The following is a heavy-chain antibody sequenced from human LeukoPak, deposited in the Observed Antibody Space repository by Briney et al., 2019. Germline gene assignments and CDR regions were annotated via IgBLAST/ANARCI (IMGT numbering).Heavy chain of an antibody. CDR1: GGSISTYNW. V-gene: IGHV4-4*02. J-gene: IGHJ6*03. CDR2: IFYSGSI. D-gene: IGHD2-8*01. Sequence: PSGTLSLTCAVSGGSISTYNWWSWVRQPPGKGLEWIGEIFYSGSINYNPSLKSRVTISVDKSKNQFSLDFNSVTAADTAIYYCATNGYYCIDVWGKGTTVTVSS. CDR3: ATNGYYCIDV.